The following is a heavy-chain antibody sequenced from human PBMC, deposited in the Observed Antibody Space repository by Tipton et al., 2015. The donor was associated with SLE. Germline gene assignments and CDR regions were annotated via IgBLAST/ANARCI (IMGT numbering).Heavy chain of an antibody. CDR3: ARSSPYYYDSSGGAFDI. CDR1: GFTVDSDY. V-gene: IGHV3-53*01. Sequence: VQLVQSGGGFIQPGGSLRLSCAASGFTVDSDYMNWVRQAPGKGLEWVSVIYTGGSTYYADSVKGRFIVSRDDSENTLWLQMSSLRVEDTAVYYCARSSPYYYDSSGGAFDIWGQGTMVTVSS. D-gene: IGHD3-22*01. CDR2: IYTGGST. J-gene: IGHJ3*02.